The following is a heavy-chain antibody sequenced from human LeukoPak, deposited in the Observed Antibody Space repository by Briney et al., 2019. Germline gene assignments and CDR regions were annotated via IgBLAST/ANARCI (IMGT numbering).Heavy chain of an antibody. CDR1: GFTFDDYA. CDR2: ISWNSGSI. CDR3: AKDDSGYSSGWFDY. D-gene: IGHD6-19*01. J-gene: IGHJ4*02. Sequence: PGRPLRLSCAASGFTFDDYAMHWVRQAPGKGLEWVSGISWNSGSIGYADSVKGRFTISRDNAKNSLYLQMNSLRAEDTALYYCAKDDSGYSSGWFDYWGQGTLVTVSS. V-gene: IGHV3-9*01.